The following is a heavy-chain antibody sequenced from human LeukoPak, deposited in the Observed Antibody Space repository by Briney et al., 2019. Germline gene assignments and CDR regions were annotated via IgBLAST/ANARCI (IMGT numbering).Heavy chain of an antibody. Sequence: GGSLRLTCAASGFTFSSYGMHWVRQAPGKGLEWVAVIWYDGSNKYYADSVKGRFTISRDNSKNTLYLQMNSLRAEDTAVYYCARDKLLVPYYFDYWGQGTVVTVSS. CDR2: IWYDGSNK. D-gene: IGHD2-2*01. CDR1: GFTFSSYG. V-gene: IGHV3-33*01. CDR3: ARDKLLVPYYFDY. J-gene: IGHJ4*02.